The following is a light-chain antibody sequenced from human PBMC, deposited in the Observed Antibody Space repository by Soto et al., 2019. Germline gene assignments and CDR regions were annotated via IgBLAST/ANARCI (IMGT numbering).Light chain of an antibody. J-gene: IGLJ2*01. Sequence: QSVLTQPPSESATPGQLVTISCSGSSSNIGGNNVNWFQQLQGAAPKVVIYSNTQRPSGVPDRVSGSKSGTSAPLAISGLQSEDEDDYYCAARDDRRNWIVVFGGGTQLTVL. CDR2: SNT. CDR1: SSNIGGNN. V-gene: IGLV1-44*01. CDR3: AARDDRRNWIVV.